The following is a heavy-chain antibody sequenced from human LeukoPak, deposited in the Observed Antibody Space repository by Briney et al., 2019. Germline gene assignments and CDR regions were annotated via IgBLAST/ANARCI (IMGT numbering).Heavy chain of an antibody. CDR3: ARREGSGWYYFDY. D-gene: IGHD6-19*01. J-gene: IGHJ4*02. V-gene: IGHV3-74*01. CDR2: INTDGSTT. Sequence: HPGGSLRLSCAASGFTFSNSWMHWVRQAPGKGLVWISLINTDGSTTIYADSVKGRFTISRDNAKNTLYLQMNSLRPEDTAVYYCARREGSGWYYFDYWGQGTLVTVSS. CDR1: GFTFSNSW.